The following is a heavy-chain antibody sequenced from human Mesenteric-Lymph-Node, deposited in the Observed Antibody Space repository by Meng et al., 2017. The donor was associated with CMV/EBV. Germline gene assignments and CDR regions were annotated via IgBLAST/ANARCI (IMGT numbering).Heavy chain of an antibody. V-gene: IGHV1-18*01. CDR1: GYTFTSYD. CDR2: ISLYNGNT. CDR3: ARDPSQDNWFDP. J-gene: IGHJ5*02. Sequence: ASVKVSCKASGYTFTSYDISWVRQAPGQGLEWMGWISLYNGNTNYAQELQGRFTMTTDTSTSTAYMELSRLSSDDTAVYYCARDPSQDNWFDPWGLGTLVTVSS.